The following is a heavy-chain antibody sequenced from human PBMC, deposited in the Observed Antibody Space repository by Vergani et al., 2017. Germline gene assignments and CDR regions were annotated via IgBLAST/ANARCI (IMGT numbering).Heavy chain of an antibody. CDR2: NIPIFGKA. J-gene: IGHJ6*03. CDR1: GGTFSSYA. D-gene: IGHD2-2*01. CDR3: ARGFLDIVVVSHYYYMDV. V-gene: IGHV1-69*12. Sequence: QVQLVQSGAEVKKPGSSVKVSCKASGGTFSSYAISWVRQAPGQGLEWMGGNIPIFGKANYAQKFQGRVTITADESTSTAYMELSSLRSEDTAVYYCARGFLDIVVVSHYYYMDVWGKGTTVTVSS.